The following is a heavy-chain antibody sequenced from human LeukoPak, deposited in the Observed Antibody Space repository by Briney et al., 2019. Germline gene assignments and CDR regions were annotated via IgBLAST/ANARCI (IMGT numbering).Heavy chain of an antibody. CDR2: IYYSGST. D-gene: IGHD3-16*01. CDR3: ARLSRGFGGVTREDY. CDR1: GGSISSYY. J-gene: IGHJ4*02. V-gene: IGHV4-59*01. Sequence: SETLSLTCTVSGGSISSYYWSWIRQPPGKGLEWIGYIYYSGSTNYNPSLKSRVTISVDTSKNQFSLKLSSVTAADTAVYYCARLSRGFGGVTREDYWGQGTLVTVSS.